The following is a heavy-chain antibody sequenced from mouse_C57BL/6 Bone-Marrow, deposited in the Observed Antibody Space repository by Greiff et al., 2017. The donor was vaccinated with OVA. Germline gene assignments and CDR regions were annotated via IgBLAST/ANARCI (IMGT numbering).Heavy chain of an antibody. V-gene: IGHV5-4*01. Sequence: EVQLVESGGGLVKPGGSLKLSCAASGFTFSSYAMSWVRQTPEKRLEWVATISDGGSYTYYPDNVKGRFTISRDNAKNNLYLQMSHLKSEDTAMYYCARANYYGSSYEAMDYWGQGTSVTVSS. CDR3: ARANYYGSSYEAMDY. D-gene: IGHD1-1*01. CDR1: GFTFSSYA. J-gene: IGHJ4*01. CDR2: ISDGGSYT.